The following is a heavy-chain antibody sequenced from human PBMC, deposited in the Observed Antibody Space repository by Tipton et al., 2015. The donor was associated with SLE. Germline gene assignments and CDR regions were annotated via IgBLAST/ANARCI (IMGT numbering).Heavy chain of an antibody. Sequence: SLRLSCAASGFTVSRNYMSWVRQAPGKGLEWVSVIYSGGSTYYADSVKGRFTISRDNSKNTLYLQMNSLRAEDTAVYYCARVHPGYDAFDIWGQGTMVTVSS. CDR2: IYSGGST. D-gene: IGHD6-13*01. V-gene: IGHV3-66*02. CDR1: GFTVSRNY. J-gene: IGHJ3*02. CDR3: ARVHPGYDAFDI.